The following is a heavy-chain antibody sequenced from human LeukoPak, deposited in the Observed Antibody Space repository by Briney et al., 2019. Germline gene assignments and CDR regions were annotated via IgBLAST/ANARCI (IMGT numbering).Heavy chain of an antibody. D-gene: IGHD2-2*01. V-gene: IGHV4-4*07. CDR3: ARGYCSSTSCYFVNWFDP. CDR2: IYTSGST. CDR1: GGSISSYY. J-gene: IGHJ5*02. Sequence: KTSETLSLTCTVSGGSISSYYWSWIRQPARKGLEWIGRIYTSGSTNYNPSLKSRVTMSVDTSKNQFSLKLSSVTAADTAVYYCARGYCSSTSCYFVNWFDPWGQGTLVTVSP.